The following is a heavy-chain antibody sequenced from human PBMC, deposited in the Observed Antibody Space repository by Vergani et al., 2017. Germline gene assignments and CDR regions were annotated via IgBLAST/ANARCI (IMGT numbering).Heavy chain of an antibody. D-gene: IGHD1-26*01. Sequence: EVQLVESGGGLVKPGGSLRLSCAASGFTFSSYSMNWVRQAPGKGLEWVSSISSSSSYIYYADSVKGRFTISRDNAKNSLYLQMNSLRAEDTVVYYCARESSGSWAKAPPSDYWGQGTLVTVSS. CDR3: ARESSGSWAKAPPSDY. CDR2: ISSSSSYI. V-gene: IGHV3-21*01. J-gene: IGHJ4*02. CDR1: GFTFSSYS.